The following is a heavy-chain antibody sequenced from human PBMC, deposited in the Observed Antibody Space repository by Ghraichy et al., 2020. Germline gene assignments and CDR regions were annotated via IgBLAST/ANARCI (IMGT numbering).Heavy chain of an antibody. V-gene: IGHV3-73*01. CDR1: GFTFSDSA. Sequence: GESLNISCVASGFTFSDSAIHWVRQASGKGLEWVGRIRSKANTYATAYTASVIGRFTISRDDSKNTAFLQMNSLKIEDTAVYYCTTLERGGGRGFDIWGQGTMITVSS. CDR2: IRSKANTYAT. D-gene: IGHD5-24*01. CDR3: TTLERGGGRGFDI. J-gene: IGHJ3*02.